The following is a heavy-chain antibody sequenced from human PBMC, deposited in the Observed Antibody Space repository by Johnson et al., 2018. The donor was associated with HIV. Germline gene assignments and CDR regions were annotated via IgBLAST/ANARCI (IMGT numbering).Heavy chain of an antibody. J-gene: IGHJ3*02. V-gene: IGHV3-9*01. CDR3: ARVRGGTGHGAFDI. CDR1: GFTFDDYA. Sequence: VQLVESGGGLVQPGRSLRLSCAASGFTFDDYAMHWVRQAPGKGLEWVSGISWNSGSIGYADSVQGRFTISRDNAKNTLYLQMNSLRTEDTAVYYCARVRGGTGHGAFDIWGQGTMVTVSS. CDR2: ISWNSGSI.